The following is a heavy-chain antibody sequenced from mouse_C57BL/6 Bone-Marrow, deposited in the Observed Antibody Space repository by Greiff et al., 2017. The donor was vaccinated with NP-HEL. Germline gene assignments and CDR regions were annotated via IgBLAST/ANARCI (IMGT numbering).Heavy chain of an antibody. D-gene: IGHD6-1*01. J-gene: IGHJ2*01. CDR2: IYPGDGDT. V-gene: IGHV1-82*01. Sequence: QVQLQQSGPELVKPGASVKISCKASGYAFSSSWMNWVKQRPGKGLEWIGRIYPGDGDTNYNGKFKGKATLTADKSSSTAYMQLSSLTSEDSAVYFCARMPLYYFDYWGQGTTLTVSS. CDR1: GYAFSSSW. CDR3: ARMPLYYFDY.